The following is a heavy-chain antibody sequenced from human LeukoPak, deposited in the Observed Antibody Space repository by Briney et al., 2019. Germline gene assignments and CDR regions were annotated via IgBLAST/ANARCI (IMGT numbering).Heavy chain of an antibody. CDR2: ISWNSGSI. Sequence: PGGSLRLSCAASGFTFDDYAMHWVRQAPGKGLEWVSGISWNSGSIGYADSVKGRFTISRDNAKNSLYLQMNSLRAEDTALYYCAKDNGVYCSSTSCRRGFDHWGQGTLVTVSS. V-gene: IGHV3-9*01. CDR3: AKDNGVYCSSTSCRRGFDH. D-gene: IGHD2-2*01. CDR1: GFTFDDYA. J-gene: IGHJ4*02.